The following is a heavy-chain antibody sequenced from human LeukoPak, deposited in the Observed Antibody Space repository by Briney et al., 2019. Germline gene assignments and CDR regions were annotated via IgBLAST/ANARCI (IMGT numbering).Heavy chain of an antibody. V-gene: IGHV4-4*07. J-gene: IGHJ4*02. CDR1: GGSISNYY. CDR2: IYSSGST. Sequence: SETLSLTCTVSGGSISNYYWSWIRQPAGKTLEWIGRIYSSGSTNYNPSLKSRVTMSVDTSKNQFSLKLSSVTGADTAVYYCARDHYDSRGYYYVGDYWGQGTLVTVSS. D-gene: IGHD3-22*01. CDR3: ARDHYDSRGYYYVGDY.